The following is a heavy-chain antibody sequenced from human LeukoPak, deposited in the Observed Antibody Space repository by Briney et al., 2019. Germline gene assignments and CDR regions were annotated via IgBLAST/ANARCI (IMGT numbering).Heavy chain of an antibody. CDR1: GGSISGINW. J-gene: IGHJ3*02. CDR3: ARDVSVPAAMGDAFDI. Sequence: SGTLSLTCAVSGGSISGINWWSWVRQPPGKGLEWIGEVHHSGSTNYNSSLKSRVTILVDKSKNQFSLKLTSVTAADTAVYYCARDVSVPAAMGDAFDIWAKGQWSPSLQ. CDR2: VHHSGST. D-gene: IGHD2-2*01. V-gene: IGHV4-4*02.